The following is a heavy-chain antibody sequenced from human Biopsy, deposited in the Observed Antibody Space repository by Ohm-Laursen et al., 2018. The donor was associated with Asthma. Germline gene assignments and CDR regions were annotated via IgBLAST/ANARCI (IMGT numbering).Heavy chain of an antibody. Sequence: SLRLSCAASGFTFSSYAMSWARQTPDRGLEWVSGISTSGGSKYYADSVKGRFTLSRDNSKTTLSLQMSSLTEGDTAVYYCVKALGGGDGFDVWGLGTTVTVSS. J-gene: IGHJ3*01. V-gene: IGHV3-23*01. CDR1: GFTFSSYA. CDR3: VKALGGGDGFDV. CDR2: ISTSGGSK.